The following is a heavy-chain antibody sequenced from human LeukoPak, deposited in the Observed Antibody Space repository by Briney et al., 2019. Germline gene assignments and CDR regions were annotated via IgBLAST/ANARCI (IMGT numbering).Heavy chain of an antibody. CDR2: IYTSGST. Sequence: PSQTLSLTCTVSGGSISSGSYYWSWIRQPAGKGLEWIGRIYTSGSTNYNPSLKSRVTISVDTSKNQFSLKLSSVTAADTAVYYCARGGFSDLKGYYYYGMDVWGQGTTVTVSS. J-gene: IGHJ6*02. D-gene: IGHD6-25*01. CDR3: ARGGFSDLKGYYYYGMDV. CDR1: GGSISSGSYY. V-gene: IGHV4-61*02.